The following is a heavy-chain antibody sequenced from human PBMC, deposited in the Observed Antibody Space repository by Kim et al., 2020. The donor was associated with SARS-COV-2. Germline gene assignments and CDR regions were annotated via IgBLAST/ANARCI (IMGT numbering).Heavy chain of an antibody. D-gene: IGHD6-19*01. Sequence: GESLKISCKGSGYSFTSYWISWVRQMPGKGLEWMGSIDPSDSYTNYSPSFQGHVTISADKSISTAYLQWSSLKASDTAMYYCARHYVHSSGCFGYWGQGTLVTVSS. CDR1: GYSFTSYW. CDR3: ARHYVHSSGCFGY. CDR2: IDPSDSYT. V-gene: IGHV5-10-1*01. J-gene: IGHJ4*02.